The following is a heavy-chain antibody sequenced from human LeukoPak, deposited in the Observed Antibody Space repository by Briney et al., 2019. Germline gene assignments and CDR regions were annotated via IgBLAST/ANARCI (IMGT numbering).Heavy chain of an antibody. CDR3: ARMVYCSSISCSYYYYYMDV. CDR2: IDPSGGST. Sequence: ASVKVSCKASGYTFTSYYMHWVRHAPGQGLEWMGIIDPSGGSTRYAQKFQGRVTMTRDTSTRTVYMELSSLRSEDTAVYYCARMVYCSSISCSYYYYYMDVWGKGTTVTVSS. CDR1: GYTFTSYY. J-gene: IGHJ6*03. D-gene: IGHD2-2*01. V-gene: IGHV1-46*01.